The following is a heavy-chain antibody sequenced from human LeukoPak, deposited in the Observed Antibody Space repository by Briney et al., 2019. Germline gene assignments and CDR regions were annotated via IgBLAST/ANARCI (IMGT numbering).Heavy chain of an antibody. CDR1: GFTFSSYS. CDR3: AKDMLSAVTTAIDY. CDR2: MKKDGSET. J-gene: IGHJ4*02. Sequence: PGGSLRLSCVVSGFTFSSYSMIWVRQAPGKGLQWVANMKKDGSETNYGDSVKGRFTISRDNAKNSLYLQMNSLRAEDTALYYCAKDMLSAVTTAIDYWGQGTLVTVSS. V-gene: IGHV3-7*03. D-gene: IGHD4-11*01.